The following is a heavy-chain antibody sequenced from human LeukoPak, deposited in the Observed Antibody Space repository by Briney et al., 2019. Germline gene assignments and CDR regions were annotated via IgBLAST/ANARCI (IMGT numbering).Heavy chain of an antibody. CDR1: GYTFTGYY. V-gene: IGHV1-2*02. J-gene: IGHJ4*02. D-gene: IGHD2-2*01. CDR2: INPNSGGT. CDR3: AGQDIVVVPAAFDY. Sequence: GASVKVSCKASGYTFTGYYMHWVRQAPGQGLEWMGWINPNSGGTNYAQKFQGRVTMTRDTSISTAYMELSRLRSDDTAVYYCAGQDIVVVPAAFDYWGQGTLVTVSS.